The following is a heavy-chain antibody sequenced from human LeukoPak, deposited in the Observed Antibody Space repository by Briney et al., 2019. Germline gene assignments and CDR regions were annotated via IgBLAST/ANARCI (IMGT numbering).Heavy chain of an antibody. CDR3: ARHLRKLTIDY. D-gene: IGHD3-9*01. J-gene: IGHJ4*02. Sequence: PSETLSLTCTVSGGSISSSSYYWGWIRQPPGKGLEWIGSIYYSGSTYYNPSLKSRVTISVDTSKNQFSLKLSSVTAADTAVYYCARHLRKLTIDYWGQGTLVTVSS. CDR1: GGSISSSSYY. CDR2: IYYSGST. V-gene: IGHV4-39*01.